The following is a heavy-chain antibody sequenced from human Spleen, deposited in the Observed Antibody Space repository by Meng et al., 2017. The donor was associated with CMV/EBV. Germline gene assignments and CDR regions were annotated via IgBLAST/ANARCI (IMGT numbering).Heavy chain of an antibody. V-gene: IGHV3-21*01. Sequence: GESLKISCAASGFTFSSYNMNWVRQAPGKGLEWVSSISTSSSHTFYADSVKGRFTISRDNALNSLYLQMNALGAEDTAVYYCAIRYCTNGVCPFDSWGQGTLVTVSS. CDR2: ISTSSSHT. J-gene: IGHJ4*02. CDR3: AIRYCTNGVCPFDS. CDR1: GFTFSSYN. D-gene: IGHD2-8*01.